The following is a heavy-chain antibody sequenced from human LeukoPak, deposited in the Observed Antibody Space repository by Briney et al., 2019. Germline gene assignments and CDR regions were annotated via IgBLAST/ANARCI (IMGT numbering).Heavy chain of an antibody. CDR1: GGSFSGYY. Sequence: PSETLSLTCAVYGGSFSGYYWSWIRQPPGKGLEWIGEINHSGSTNYNPSLKSRATISVDTSKNQFSLKLSSVTAADTAVYYCARSRQGVVPNWGQGTLVTVSS. D-gene: IGHD6-19*01. V-gene: IGHV4-34*01. CDR2: INHSGST. CDR3: ARSRQGVVPN. J-gene: IGHJ4*02.